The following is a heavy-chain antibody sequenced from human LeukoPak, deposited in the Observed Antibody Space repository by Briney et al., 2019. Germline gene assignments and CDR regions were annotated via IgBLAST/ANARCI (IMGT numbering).Heavy chain of an antibody. CDR2: ISGSGGST. Sequence: GGSLRLSCAASGFTFGDYYMTWIRQAPGKGLEWVSAISGSGGSTYYADSVKGRFTISRDNSKNTLYLQMNSLRAEDTAVYYCAKDDTNDFWSGYYQPQFDYWGQGTLVTVSS. CDR1: GFTFGDYY. J-gene: IGHJ4*02. D-gene: IGHD3-3*01. CDR3: AKDDTNDFWSGYYQPQFDY. V-gene: IGHV3-23*01.